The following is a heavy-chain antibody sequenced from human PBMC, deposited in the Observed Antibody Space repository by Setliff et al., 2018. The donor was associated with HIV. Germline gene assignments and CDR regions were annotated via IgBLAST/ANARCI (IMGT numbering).Heavy chain of an antibody. V-gene: IGHV4-39*01. Sequence: SETLSLTCTVSGGSISSDYYFWGWIRQPPGKGLEWIGTIYYSGSTYFNPSLKSRLTISVDTSKNQFSLKLSSVTAADTAVCYCARTKDCSSSSCPGTHHYYYMVVWGKGTTVTVSS. CDR3: ARTKDCSSSSCPGTHHYYYMVV. CDR1: GGSISSDYYF. CDR2: IYYSGST. D-gene: IGHD2-2*01. J-gene: IGHJ6*03.